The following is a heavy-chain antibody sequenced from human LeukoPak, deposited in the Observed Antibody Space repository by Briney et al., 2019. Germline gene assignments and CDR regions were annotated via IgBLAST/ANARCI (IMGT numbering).Heavy chain of an antibody. V-gene: IGHV1-2*02. Sequence: ASVKVSCKASGYTFTSYGISWVRQAPGQGLEWMGWINPNSGGTNCARKFQGRVTMTRDTSINTAYMELSSLRFDDTAVYYCARGATAGRFSLRPTGAYYMDVWGKGTTVTVSS. CDR1: GYTFTSYG. CDR2: INPNSGGT. J-gene: IGHJ6*03. CDR3: ARGATAGRFSLRPTGAYYMDV. D-gene: IGHD6-13*01.